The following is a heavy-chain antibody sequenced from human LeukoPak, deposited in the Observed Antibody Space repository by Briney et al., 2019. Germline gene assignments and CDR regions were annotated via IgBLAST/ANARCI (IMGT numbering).Heavy chain of an antibody. J-gene: IGHJ4*02. CDR2: IYHSGST. CDR3: AVSSGWYDGYYFDY. Sequence: PSETLSLTCAVSGGSISSSNWWSWVRQPPGKGLEWIGEIYHSGSTNYNPSLKSRVTISVDKSKNQFSLKLSSVTAADTAVYYCAVSSGWYDGYYFDYWGQGTLVTVSS. CDR1: GGSISSSNW. D-gene: IGHD6-19*01. V-gene: IGHV4-4*02.